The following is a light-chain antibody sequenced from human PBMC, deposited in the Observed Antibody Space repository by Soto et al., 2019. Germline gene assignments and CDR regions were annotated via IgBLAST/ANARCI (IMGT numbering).Light chain of an antibody. Sequence: VLSQPPSASGTPGQRVTISCSGSSSNIGINFVYWYQQLPGAAPKLLIYSNNQRLSGVPDRFTGSRSGTSASLAIRGLQSEDEADYYCAVWDDSLSGYVFGGGTKVTVL. J-gene: IGLJ1*01. CDR1: SSNIGINF. V-gene: IGLV1-47*02. CDR2: SNN. CDR3: AVWDDSLSGYV.